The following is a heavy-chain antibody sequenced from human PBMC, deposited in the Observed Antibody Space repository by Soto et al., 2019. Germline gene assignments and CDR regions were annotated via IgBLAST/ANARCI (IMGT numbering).Heavy chain of an antibody. CDR1: GEYISSGYY. CDR3: ARDRMIVVNYGLDV. J-gene: IGHJ6*02. CDR2: IYHNGKT. V-gene: IGHV4-38-2*02. Sequence: PSETLSLTCSVSGEYISSGYYWGWIRQPPGRGLEWIGSIYHNGKTYYNPSLKSRVTISVDTSKNQLSLKVTSVTAADTALYYCARDRMIVVNYGLDVWGQGTTVTAP. D-gene: IGHD3-22*01.